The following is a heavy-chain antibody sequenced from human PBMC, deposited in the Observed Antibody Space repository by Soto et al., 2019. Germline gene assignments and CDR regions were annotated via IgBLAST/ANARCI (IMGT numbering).Heavy chain of an antibody. CDR1: GGTFSSYA. J-gene: IGHJ6*02. V-gene: IGHV1-69*12. CDR2: IVPIFGTT. D-gene: IGHD3-16*01. CDR3: ARIHGGGSYFYYGMEV. Sequence: QVQLVQPGAEVKKPGSSVKVSCKASGGTFSSYALSWVRQAPGQGLEWMGGIVPIFGTTNYAQKFQGRVTWTADGATSTAYMELSSLTSEDTAVYYCARIHGGGSYFYYGMEVWGQGTTVTVSS.